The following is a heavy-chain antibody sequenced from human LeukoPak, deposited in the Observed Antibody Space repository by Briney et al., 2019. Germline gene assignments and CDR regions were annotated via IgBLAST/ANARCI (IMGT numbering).Heavy chain of an antibody. Sequence: PSETLSLTCTVSGVSIGTSSYYWGWIRQPPGKGLEWIGSIFRTGSTYYSASLKSRLSISVDTSKNHIVLKLTSVTAADTAVYFCAGRVGFYGSGSLNYFDPWGQGILVSVSS. CDR1: GVSIGTSSYY. D-gene: IGHD3-10*01. V-gene: IGHV4-39*02. J-gene: IGHJ5*01. CDR3: AGRVGFYGSGSLNYFDP. CDR2: IFRTGST.